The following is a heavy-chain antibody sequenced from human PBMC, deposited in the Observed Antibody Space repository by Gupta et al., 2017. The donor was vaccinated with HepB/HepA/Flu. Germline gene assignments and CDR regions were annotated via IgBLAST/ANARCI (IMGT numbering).Heavy chain of an antibody. CDR3: ARDPYSSSSRRDY. CDR2: ISSSSSYI. CDR1: GFTFSSYS. V-gene: IGHV3-21*01. D-gene: IGHD6-6*01. J-gene: IGHJ4*02. Sequence: EVQLVESGGGLVTPGGSLRLSCAASGFTFSSYSMNWVRQAPGKGLEWVSSISSSSSYIYYADSVKGRFTISRDNAKNSLYLQMNSLRAEDTAVYYCARDPYSSSSRRDYWGQGTLVTVSS.